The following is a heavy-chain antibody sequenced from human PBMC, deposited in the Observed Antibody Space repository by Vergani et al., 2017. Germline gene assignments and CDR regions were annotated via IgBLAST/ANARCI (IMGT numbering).Heavy chain of an antibody. D-gene: IGHD2-2*01. Sequence: QVQLVQSGAEVKKPGASVKVSCKASGYTFTSYYMHWVRQAPGQGLEWMGIINPSGGSTSYAQKFQGRVTMTRDTSTGTVYMELSSLRSEDTAVYYCARADCSSTSCRGRGWFDPWGQGTLVTVSS. J-gene: IGHJ5*02. V-gene: IGHV1-46*03. CDR1: GYTFTSYY. CDR3: ARADCSSTSCRGRGWFDP. CDR2: INPSGGST.